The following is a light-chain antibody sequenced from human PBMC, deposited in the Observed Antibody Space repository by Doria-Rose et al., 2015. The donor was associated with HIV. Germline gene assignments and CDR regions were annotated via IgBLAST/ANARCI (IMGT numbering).Light chain of an antibody. CDR1: SSDVGGYNY. J-gene: IGLJ1*01. Sequence: QPVLTQSASVSGSPGQSITISCTGTSSDVGGYNYVSWYQQHPGKAPKPMIYDVSNRPSGVSNRFSGSKSGNTASLTISGLQAEDEADYYCSSYISSSTYVFGTGTRVTVL. CDR3: SSYISSSTYV. V-gene: IGLV2-14*03. CDR2: DVS.